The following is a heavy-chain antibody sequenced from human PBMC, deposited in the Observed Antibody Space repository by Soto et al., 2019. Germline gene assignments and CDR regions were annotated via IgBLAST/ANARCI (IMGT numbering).Heavy chain of an antibody. J-gene: IGHJ4*02. V-gene: IGHV4-4*02. CDR3: ARRSWGVDY. CDR1: GGSISSSNW. CDR2: IYHSGST. D-gene: IGHD6-13*01. Sequence: QVQLQESGPGLVKPSGTLSLTCAVSGGSISSSNWWSWVRQPPGKGLEWIGEIYHSGSTNYNPSPKSRATIAVDKSKTQFSRKLSSVTAADTAGYYCARRSWGVDYWGQGTLVTVSS.